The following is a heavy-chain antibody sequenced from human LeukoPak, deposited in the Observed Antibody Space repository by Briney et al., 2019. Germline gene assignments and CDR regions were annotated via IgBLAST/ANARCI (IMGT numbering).Heavy chain of an antibody. Sequence: GESLKISCKGSGYSFASYWIGWARQMPGKGLECMGIIYPGNSDTKYSPSFQGQVTISADKSISTAYLQWSSLKASDTAMYYCARHGGGKGSSGYQGAFDIWGQGTMVTVSS. D-gene: IGHD3-22*01. J-gene: IGHJ3*02. CDR1: GYSFASYW. V-gene: IGHV5-51*01. CDR3: ARHGGGKGSSGYQGAFDI. CDR2: IYPGNSDT.